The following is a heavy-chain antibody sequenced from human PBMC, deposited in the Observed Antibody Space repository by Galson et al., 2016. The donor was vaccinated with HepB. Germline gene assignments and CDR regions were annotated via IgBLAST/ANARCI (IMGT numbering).Heavy chain of an antibody. J-gene: IGHJ4*02. CDR1: GFSLSTSGMC. CDR2: IDWDDDK. CDR3: ARTKGRYRYGSFDY. V-gene: IGHV2-70*01. D-gene: IGHD5-18*01. Sequence: PALVKPTQTLTLTCTFSGFSLSTSGMCVNWIRQPPGKALEWLALIDWDDDKDYSTSLKTRLTISKDTSKNQVVLTMTNMDPVDTATYFCARTKGRYRYGSFDYWGQGTLVTVSS.